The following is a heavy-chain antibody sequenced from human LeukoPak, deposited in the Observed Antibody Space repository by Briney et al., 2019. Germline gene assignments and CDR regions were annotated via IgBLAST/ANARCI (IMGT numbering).Heavy chain of an antibody. CDR1: GFTFSSYW. D-gene: IGHD6-13*01. V-gene: IGHV3-7*01. CDR3: ARDRSSSWPYYFDY. Sequence: GGSLRLSCAASGFTFSSYWMSWVRQAPGKGLEGVANIKQEGSEKYYVDSVKGRFTISRDNAKNSLYLQMNSLRAEDTALYYCARDRSSSWPYYFDYWGQGTLVTVSS. CDR2: IKQEGSEK. J-gene: IGHJ4*02.